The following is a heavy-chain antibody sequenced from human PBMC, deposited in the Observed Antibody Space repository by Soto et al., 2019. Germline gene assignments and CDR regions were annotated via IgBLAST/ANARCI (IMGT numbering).Heavy chain of an antibody. V-gene: IGHV4-38-2*01. D-gene: IGHD3-16*01. CDR3: ARGGTTTRGLRHYYYYGMDV. Sequence: PSETLSLTCAVFGYSISSGYYWGFIRQPPGKGLEWVGSIYHSGSTYYNPSLKSRVTISVDTSKNQFSLKLSSVTAADTAVYYCARGGTTTRGLRHYYYYGMDVWGQGTTVTVSS. CDR1: GYSISSGYY. CDR2: IYHSGST. J-gene: IGHJ6*02.